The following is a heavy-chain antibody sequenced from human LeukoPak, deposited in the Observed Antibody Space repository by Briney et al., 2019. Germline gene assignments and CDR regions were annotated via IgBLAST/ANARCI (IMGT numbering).Heavy chain of an antibody. CDR1: GFTFTAYH. Sequence: ASVNVSCKASGFTFTAYHMHWVRQAPGQGLEWMGWINPNSGGTNYAQKFQGRVTMTRDTSISTAYMELSGLRSNDTAVYYCARLLVVPAAIRSAYYYYMDVWGKGTTVTVSS. J-gene: IGHJ6*03. V-gene: IGHV1-2*02. CDR3: ARLLVVPAAIRSAYYYYMDV. CDR2: INPNSGGT. D-gene: IGHD2-2*01.